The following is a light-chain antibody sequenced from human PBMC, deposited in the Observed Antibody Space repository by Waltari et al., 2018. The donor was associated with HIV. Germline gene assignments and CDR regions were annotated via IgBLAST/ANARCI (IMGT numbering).Light chain of an antibody. CDR1: HSISSW. CDR3: QQYNSYSWT. Sequence: DIQMTQSPSTLSASVGDRVPITCRASHSISSWLAWYQQKPWKAHKLLIYKASSLESGVPSRFSGSGSGTEFTRTISSLQPDDFATYYCQQYNSYSWTFGQGTKVEIK. CDR2: KAS. J-gene: IGKJ1*01. V-gene: IGKV1-5*03.